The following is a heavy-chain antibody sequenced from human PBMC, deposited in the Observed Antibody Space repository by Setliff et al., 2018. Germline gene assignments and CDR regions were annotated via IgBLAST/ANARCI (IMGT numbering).Heavy chain of an antibody. J-gene: IGHJ4*02. CDR2: LYHGGTT. Sequence: SETLSLTCAVSSLSVSSGYFWGWIRQSPGKGLEWIGCLYHGGTTHYNPSLKSRVTISLDTSKNGFSLKLSSVTAADTAVYYCARVPALGGMVGTHGIDYWGQGTLVTVSS. CDR1: SLSVSSGYF. D-gene: IGHD1-26*01. CDR3: ARVPALGGMVGTHGIDY. V-gene: IGHV4-38-2*01.